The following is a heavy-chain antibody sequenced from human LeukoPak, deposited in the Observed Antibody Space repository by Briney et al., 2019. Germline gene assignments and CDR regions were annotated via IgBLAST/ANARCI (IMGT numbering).Heavy chain of an antibody. CDR1: GFTFSGTA. Sequence: PGGSLRLSCAASGFTFSGTAIHWVRQASGKGLEWIGRLRGKANSYAAAYAASLEGRFTISRDDSKSTAYLQMNSLKTEDTAVYYCASVPGSDFLYYTMDVWGQGTTDTVSS. J-gene: IGHJ6*02. CDR3: ASVPGSDFLYYTMDV. V-gene: IGHV3-73*01. CDR2: LRGKANSYAA. D-gene: IGHD3-10*01.